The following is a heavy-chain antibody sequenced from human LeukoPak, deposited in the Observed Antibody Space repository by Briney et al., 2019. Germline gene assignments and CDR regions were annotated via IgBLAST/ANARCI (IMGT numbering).Heavy chain of an antibody. CDR2: ISGSGDST. J-gene: IGHJ4*02. CDR1: GFTFSSYA. D-gene: IGHD6-13*01. Sequence: GGFLRLSCAASGFTFSSYAMSWVRQAPGKGLEWVSAISGSGDSTYYGDSVKGRFTISRDNSKNTLYLQMNSLRAEDTAVYYCAKTRPLDSSSWSHGDYWGQGTLVTVSS. CDR3: AKTRPLDSSSWSHGDY. V-gene: IGHV3-23*01.